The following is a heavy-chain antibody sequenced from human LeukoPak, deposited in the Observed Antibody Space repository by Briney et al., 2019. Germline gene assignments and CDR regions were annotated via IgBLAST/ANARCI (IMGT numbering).Heavy chain of an antibody. Sequence: PGGSLRLSCAASGFTFSSNWMTWVRQPPGKGLEWVANIKQDGSEQYYVDSVKGRFTISRENAKNSLYLQMNSLRAGDTAVYYCARGAGYSSSWDGNFYDYWGQGTLVTVSS. CDR2: IKQDGSEQ. CDR1: GFTFSSNW. CDR3: ARGAGYSSSWDGNFYDY. D-gene: IGHD6-13*01. V-gene: IGHV3-7*01. J-gene: IGHJ4*02.